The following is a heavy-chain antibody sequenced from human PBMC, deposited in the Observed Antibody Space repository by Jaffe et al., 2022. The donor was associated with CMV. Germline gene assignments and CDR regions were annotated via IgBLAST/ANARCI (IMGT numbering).Heavy chain of an antibody. CDR1: GFSLSTTGLG. J-gene: IGHJ4*02. V-gene: IGHV2-5*01. CDR3: ARTYSSNWYEDY. D-gene: IGHD1-1*01. CDR2: IFWNDDN. Sequence: QITLKESGPTLVKPTQTLTLTCTFSGFSLSTTGLGVGWIRQPPGKALEWLASIFWNDDNRYSPSLKRRLTVTKDTSKNQVVLIMTNMDPVDTATYYCARTYSSNWYEDYWGPGTLVTVSS.